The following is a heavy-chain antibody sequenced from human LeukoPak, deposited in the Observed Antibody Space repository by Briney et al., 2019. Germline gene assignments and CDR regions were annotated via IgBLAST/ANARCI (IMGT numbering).Heavy chain of an antibody. D-gene: IGHD4-17*01. J-gene: IGHJ4*02. CDR3: ARVFDDGDNFDY. CDR1: GYSFSRYW. V-gene: IGHV5-51*01. Sequence: GKSLKISCKGSGYSFSRYWIGWVRQMPGKALEWMGIIYPGDSDTRYSPSFQGQVSISADKSISTAYLQWSSLRASDTAMYYCARVFDDGDNFDYWGQGTLVTVSS. CDR2: IYPGDSDT.